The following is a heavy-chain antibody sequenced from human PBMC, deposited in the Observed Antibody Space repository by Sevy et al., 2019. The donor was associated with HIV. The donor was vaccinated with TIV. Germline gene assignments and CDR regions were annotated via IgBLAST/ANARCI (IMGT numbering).Heavy chain of an antibody. V-gene: IGHV3-23*01. CDR2: ISGSGGRT. D-gene: IGHD3-3*01. CDR3: AKVSYYYFWSGYPDY. CDR1: GFTFSSYA. J-gene: IGHJ4*02. Sequence: GGSLRLSCAASGFTFSSYAMSWVRQAPGKGLEWVPAISGSGGRTYYADSVKGRFTISRDNSKNTLYLQMNSLRAEDTAVYYCAKVSYYYFWSGYPDYWGQGTLVTVSS.